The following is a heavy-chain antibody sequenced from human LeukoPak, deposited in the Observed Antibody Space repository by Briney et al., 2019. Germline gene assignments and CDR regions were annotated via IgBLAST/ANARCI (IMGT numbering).Heavy chain of an antibody. CDR1: GGTFSSYA. CDR3: AGGVVTAIGPPFDY. Sequence: SVKVPCKASGGTFSSYAISWVRQAPGQGLEWMGGIIPIFGTANYAQKFQGRVTITTDESTSTAYMELSSLRSEDTAVYYCAGGVVTAIGPPFDYWGQGTLVTVSS. V-gene: IGHV1-69*05. D-gene: IGHD2-21*02. J-gene: IGHJ4*02. CDR2: IIPIFGTA.